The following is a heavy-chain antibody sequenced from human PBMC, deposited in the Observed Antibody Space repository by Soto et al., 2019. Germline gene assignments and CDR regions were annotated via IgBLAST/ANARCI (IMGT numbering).Heavy chain of an antibody. CDR2: IIPIFGTA. D-gene: IGHD3-22*01. CDR3: ERKSSGYYYYIMEV. Sequence: SVNVSFKASGGTFSSYAISWVRQAPGQWLELMGGIIPIFGTANYAHKFQGRVTITADESTSTAYMELSCLRSEDTAVYYCERKSSGYYYYIMEVWGQGTTVTV. V-gene: IGHV1-69*13. J-gene: IGHJ6*02. CDR1: GGTFSSYA.